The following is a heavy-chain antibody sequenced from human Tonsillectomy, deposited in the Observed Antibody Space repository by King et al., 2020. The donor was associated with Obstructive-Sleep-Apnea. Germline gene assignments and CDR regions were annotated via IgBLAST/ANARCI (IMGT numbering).Heavy chain of an antibody. CDR1: GGSISSYS. CDR3: ARDVPYDWLVPYYYYGMDV. CDR2: MFTSGST. J-gene: IGHJ6*02. Sequence: QLQESGPGLVKPSETLSLTCTVSGGSISSYSWAWIRQPAGEGLEWIGRMFTSGSTNCNPSLKSRVTMSVYTSKNQFSLKLSSVTAADTAVYYCARDVPYDWLVPYYYYGMDVWGQGTTVTVSS. V-gene: IGHV4-4*07. D-gene: IGHD3-9*01.